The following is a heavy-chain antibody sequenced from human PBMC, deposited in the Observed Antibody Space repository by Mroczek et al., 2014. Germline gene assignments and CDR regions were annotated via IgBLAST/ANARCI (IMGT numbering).Heavy chain of an antibody. Sequence: KESGPGLVKPSETLSLTCTVSGGSISSYYWSWIRQPPGKGLEWIGYIYYSGSTNYNPSLKSRVTISVDTSKNQFSLKLSSVTAADTAVYYCARDSRGSSSGRYYYYGMDVWGQGTTVTVSS. D-gene: IGHD6-6*01. CDR2: IYYSGST. V-gene: IGHV4-59*01. CDR3: ARDSRGSSSGRYYYYGMDV. CDR1: GGSISSYY. J-gene: IGHJ6*02.